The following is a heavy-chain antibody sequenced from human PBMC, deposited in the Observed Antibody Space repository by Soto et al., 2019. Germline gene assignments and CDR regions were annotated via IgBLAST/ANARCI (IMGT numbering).Heavy chain of an antibody. V-gene: IGHV3-30*18. CDR1: GFTFSSYG. Sequence: QVQLVESGGGVVQPGRSLRLSCAASGFTFSSYGMHWVRQAPGKGLEWVAVISYDGSNKYYADSVKGRVTISRDNSKNKLSLQMNSLSAEDTAVYYCAKDERYGDYAFDYWGQGTLVIVSS. CDR3: AKDERYGDYAFDY. J-gene: IGHJ4*02. CDR2: ISYDGSNK. D-gene: IGHD4-17*01.